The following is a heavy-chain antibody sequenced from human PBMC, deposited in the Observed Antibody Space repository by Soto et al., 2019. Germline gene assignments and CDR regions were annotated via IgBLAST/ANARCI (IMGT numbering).Heavy chain of an antibody. D-gene: IGHD6-6*01. CDR2: INHSGST. Sequence: PSETLSLTCAVYGGSFSVYYWSWIRHPPGKGLEWIGEINHSGSTNYNPSLKSRVTISVDTSKNRFSLKLSSVTAADTAVYYCARGAYSSSCRWFDPWGQGTLVTVSS. CDR1: GGSFSVYY. J-gene: IGHJ5*02. V-gene: IGHV4-34*01. CDR3: ARGAYSSSCRWFDP.